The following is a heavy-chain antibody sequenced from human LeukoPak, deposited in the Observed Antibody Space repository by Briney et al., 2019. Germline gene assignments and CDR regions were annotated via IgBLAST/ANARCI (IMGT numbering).Heavy chain of an antibody. Sequence: SETLSLTCTVSGGSISSPTYYWAWIRQPPGKGLEWIGTIHYSGSTFYNPSLKSRVAISVDTSKNQFSLKLSSVTAADTAVYYCARLGGYYDPPGYWGQGTLVTVSS. J-gene: IGHJ4*02. CDR2: IHYSGST. CDR3: ARLGGYYDPPGY. CDR1: GGSISSPTYY. V-gene: IGHV4-39*01. D-gene: IGHD3-22*01.